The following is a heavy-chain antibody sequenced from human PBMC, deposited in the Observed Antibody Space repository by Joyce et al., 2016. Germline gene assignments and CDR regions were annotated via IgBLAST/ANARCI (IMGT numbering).Heavy chain of an antibody. CDR3: AKILTATYSSGWFLDY. CDR1: GLTLSNYG. Sequence: QVQLVESGGGVVQPGRSLRLSCAASGLTLSNYGVHWVRQAPGKGLEWVAVISYDVIYKYYADSVKGRFTISRDNSKNTVFLEMNSLRAEDTAVYYCAKILTATYSSGWFLDYWGQGTLVTVSS. D-gene: IGHD6-25*01. V-gene: IGHV3-30*18. CDR2: ISYDVIYK. J-gene: IGHJ4*02.